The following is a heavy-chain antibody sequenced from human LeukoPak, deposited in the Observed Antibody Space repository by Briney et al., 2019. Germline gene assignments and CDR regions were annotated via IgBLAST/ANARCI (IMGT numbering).Heavy chain of an antibody. D-gene: IGHD3-10*01. J-gene: IGHJ4*02. V-gene: IGHV4-59*01. CDR1: GDSITSYY. Sequence: SETLSLTCTVSGDSITSYYWSWIRQPPGKGLEWIGFIYHSGNANYNPSLTTRVTMSVDTSKTQISLRLSSVTAADTAVYYCAREEGIATSGALEYWGQGILVTVSS. CDR2: IYHSGNA. CDR3: AREEGIATSGALEY.